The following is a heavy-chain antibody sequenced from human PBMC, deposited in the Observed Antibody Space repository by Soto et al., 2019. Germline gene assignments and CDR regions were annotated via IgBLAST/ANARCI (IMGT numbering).Heavy chain of an antibody. V-gene: IGHV4-59*08. D-gene: IGHD3-9*01. CDR2: IYYSGST. CDR3: ARHAYYDILTGYPDAFDI. J-gene: IGHJ3*02. CDR1: GGSISGYY. Sequence: SETLSLTCTVSGGSISGYYWSWIRQPPGKGLEWIGYIYYSGSTNYNPSLKSRVTISVDTSKNQFSLKLSSVTAADTAVYYCARHAYYDILTGYPDAFDIWGQGTMVTVSS.